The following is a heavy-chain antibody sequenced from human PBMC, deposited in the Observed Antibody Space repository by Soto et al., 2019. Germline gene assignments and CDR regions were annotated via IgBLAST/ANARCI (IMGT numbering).Heavy chain of an antibody. D-gene: IGHD2-15*01. CDR3: ARQHCSGGSCYSDY. CDR1: GYIFSIYW. CDR2: TYPGDSGT. J-gene: IGHJ4*02. V-gene: IGHV5-51*01. Sequence: GESLKISCKGSGYIFSIYWIGWVRQVPGKGLEWMGITYPGDSGTRYSPSFQGQVTISADKSISTTYVQWSSLKASDTAMYYCARQHCSGGSCYSDYWGQGTLVTVS.